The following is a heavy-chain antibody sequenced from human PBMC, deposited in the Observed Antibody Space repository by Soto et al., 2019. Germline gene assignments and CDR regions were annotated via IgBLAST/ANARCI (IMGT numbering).Heavy chain of an antibody. CDR2: IYYSGST. CDR3: ARSGTVIPLGQLLIAEYFQH. V-gene: IGHV4-59*08. Sequence: SETLSLTCTVSGGSISSYYCSWIRQPPGKGLEWIGYIYYSGSTNYKPSLKSRVTISVDTSKNQFSLKLSSVTAADTAVYYCARSGTVIPLGQLLIAEYFQHWGQGTLVTVSS. D-gene: IGHD2-2*01. CDR1: GGSISSYY. J-gene: IGHJ1*01.